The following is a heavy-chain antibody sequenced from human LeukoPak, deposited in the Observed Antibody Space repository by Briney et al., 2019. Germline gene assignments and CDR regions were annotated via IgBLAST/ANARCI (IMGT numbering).Heavy chain of an antibody. V-gene: IGHV3-33*06. CDR3: AKEGFDS. CDR1: GFTFRSHA. Sequence: GRSLRLSCAASGFTFRSHAMHWVRQAPGKGLEWVAHIWFDGSNKYFADSVKGRFTISRDNSKNTLYLQMNSLRAEDTAVYYCAKEGFDSWGQGTLVTVSS. J-gene: IGHJ4*02. CDR2: IWFDGSNK.